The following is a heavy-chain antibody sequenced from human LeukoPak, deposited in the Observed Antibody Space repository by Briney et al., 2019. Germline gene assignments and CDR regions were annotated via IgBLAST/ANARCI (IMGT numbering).Heavy chain of an antibody. CDR3: ARAVYYGSGARDWFDP. Sequence: SETLSLTCTVSGGSISSYYWSWIRQPPGKGLEWIGYMYYSGSTNYNPSLKSRVTMSVDTSKNQFSLKLSSVTGADTAVYYCARAVYYGSGARDWFDPWGQGTLVTVSS. J-gene: IGHJ5*02. D-gene: IGHD3-10*01. V-gene: IGHV4-59*01. CDR1: GGSISSYY. CDR2: MYYSGST.